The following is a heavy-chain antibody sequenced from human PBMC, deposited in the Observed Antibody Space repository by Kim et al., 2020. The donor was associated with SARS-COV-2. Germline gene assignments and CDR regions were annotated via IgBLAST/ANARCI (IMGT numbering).Heavy chain of an antibody. Sequence: GGSLRLSCVASGFTVSSDYMSWVRQGPGKGLEWVSVIYSGGSTHYADSVKGRFTISRHTSKNTVYLQMNSLRAEDTAVYYCARSTYSSGWFEYYFEYWGQGILVTVSS. CDR1: GFTVSSDY. CDR2: IYSGGST. D-gene: IGHD6-19*01. J-gene: IGHJ4*02. CDR3: ARSTYSSGWFEYYFEY. V-gene: IGHV3-53*04.